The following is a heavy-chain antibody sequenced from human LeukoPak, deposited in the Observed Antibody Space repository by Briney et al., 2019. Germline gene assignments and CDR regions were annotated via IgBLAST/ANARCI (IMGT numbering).Heavy chain of an antibody. CDR1: GFTVSSNY. CDR3: ARVQSGGSSSSRFDP. D-gene: IGHD2-2*01. J-gene: IGHJ5*02. V-gene: IGHV3-53*01. CDR2: IYSGGST. Sequence: PGGSLRLSCAASGFTVSSNYMSWVRQAPGKGLEWVSVIYSGGSTYYADSVKGRFTISRDNSKNTLYFQMNNLRVEDTAVYYCARVQSGGSSSSRFDPWGQGTLVTVSS.